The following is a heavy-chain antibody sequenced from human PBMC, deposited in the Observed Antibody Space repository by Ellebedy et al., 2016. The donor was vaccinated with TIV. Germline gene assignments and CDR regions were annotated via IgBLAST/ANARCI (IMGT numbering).Heavy chain of an antibody. V-gene: IGHV1-69*13. Sequence: SVKVSCXASGGTFSSYAISWVRQAPGQGLEWMGGIIPIFGTANYAQKFQGRVTITADESTSTAYMELSSLRSEDTAVYYCARDRGRFNYYYGMDVWGQGTTVTVSS. D-gene: IGHD3-10*01. CDR1: GGTFSSYA. J-gene: IGHJ6*02. CDR3: ARDRGRFNYYYGMDV. CDR2: IIPIFGTA.